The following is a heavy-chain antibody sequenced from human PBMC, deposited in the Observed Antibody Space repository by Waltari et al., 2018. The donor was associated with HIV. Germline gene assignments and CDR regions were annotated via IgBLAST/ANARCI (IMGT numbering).Heavy chain of an antibody. J-gene: IGHJ4*02. Sequence: EVQLVESGGGLVKPGGSLRLSCAASGFTFNNAWMSWVRQAPGKGLEWVGRIKTKTDGGTTDYDAPVKGRFTISRDDSKNTLYLQMNSLKTEDTAVYFCTIPPFGYSLGYWGQGTLVTVSS. D-gene: IGHD3-22*01. V-gene: IGHV3-15*01. CDR2: IKTKTDGGTT. CDR1: GFTFNNAW. CDR3: TIPPFGYSLGY.